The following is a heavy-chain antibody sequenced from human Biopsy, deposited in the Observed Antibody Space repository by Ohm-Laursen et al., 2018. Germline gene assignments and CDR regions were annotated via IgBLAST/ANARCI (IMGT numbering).Heavy chain of an antibody. CDR2: ISANGATS. V-gene: IGHV3-23*01. D-gene: IGHD3-3*01. CDR1: GFTYTTFA. J-gene: IGHJ5*02. CDR3: AKGGSITIFGVVINNCFDP. Sequence: SLSLSCTASGFTYTTFAMSWVRQAPGTGPEWVSTISANGATSYYADSVKGRFTISRDNSKNTLYLQMNSVRADDTAIYYCAKGGSITIFGVVINNCFDPWGQGTRVTVSS.